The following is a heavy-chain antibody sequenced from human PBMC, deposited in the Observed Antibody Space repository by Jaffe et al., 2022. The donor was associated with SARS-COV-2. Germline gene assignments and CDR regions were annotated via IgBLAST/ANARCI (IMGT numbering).Heavy chain of an antibody. V-gene: IGHV3-23*01. CDR2: ISGSGGSR. D-gene: IGHD4-17*01. J-gene: IGHJ5*02. CDR1: GFTFDSYT. Sequence: DVKLLESGGALVQPGGSLRLSCAASGFTFDSYTLSWVRQAPGKGLEWVSTISGSGGSRNYAASVKGRFTMFRDNSRNILYLQMNSLRAEDTAVYYCARDFKGGDYVGWFDPWGQGTLVTVSS. CDR3: ARDFKGGDYVGWFDP.